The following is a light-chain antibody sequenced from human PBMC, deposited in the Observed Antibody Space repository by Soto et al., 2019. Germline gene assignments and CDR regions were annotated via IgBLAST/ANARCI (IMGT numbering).Light chain of an antibody. V-gene: IGKV3-20*01. Sequence: EVVSTQSPGTLSWSPGERSTVSCVSSQSVTGSYLAWYQQKPGQPPRLLIYAASSRATGIPDRLSGSGSGTDFTLTISRLEPEDLAVYYCQQYGNAPWTFGQGTKVDIK. J-gene: IGKJ1*01. CDR3: QQYGNAPWT. CDR2: AAS. CDR1: QSVTGSY.